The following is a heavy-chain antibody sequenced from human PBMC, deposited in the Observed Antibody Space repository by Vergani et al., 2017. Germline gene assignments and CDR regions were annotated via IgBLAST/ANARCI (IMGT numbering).Heavy chain of an antibody. CDR2: IWYDGSNK. CDR3: ARGGESGSDFDY. J-gene: IGHJ4*02. Sequence: QVQLVESGGGVVQPGRSLRLSCAASGFTFSSYGMHWVRQAPGKGLEWVAVIWYDGSNKYYADSVKGRFTISRDNSKNTLYLQMNSLRAEDTAVYYCARGGESGSDFDYWGQGTLVTVSS. V-gene: IGHV3-33*01. D-gene: IGHD3-16*01. CDR1: GFTFSSYG.